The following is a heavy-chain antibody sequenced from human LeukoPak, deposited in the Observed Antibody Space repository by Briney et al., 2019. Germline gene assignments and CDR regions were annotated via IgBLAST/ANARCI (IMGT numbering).Heavy chain of an antibody. V-gene: IGHV3-23*01. CDR2: ISGSGGST. Sequence: PGGSLRLSCAASGFTFSSYAMSWVRQAPGKGLEWVSGISGSGGSTYYADSVKGRFTISRDNSKNTLYLQMNSLRAEDRAVYYCAKTIYDSSGYCDYWGQGTLVTVSS. D-gene: IGHD3-22*01. J-gene: IGHJ4*02. CDR1: GFTFSSYA. CDR3: AKTIYDSSGYCDY.